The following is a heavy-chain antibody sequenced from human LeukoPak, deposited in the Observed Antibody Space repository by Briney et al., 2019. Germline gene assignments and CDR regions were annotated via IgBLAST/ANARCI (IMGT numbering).Heavy chain of an antibody. D-gene: IGHD3-22*01. Sequence: GRSLRLSCAASGFTFSSYGMHWVRQAPGKGLEWVAVIWYDGSNKYYADSVKGRFTISRDNSKNTLYLQMNSLRAEDTAVYYCARDEREDYYDSSGPKMPLDWGQGTLVTVSS. V-gene: IGHV3-33*01. J-gene: IGHJ4*02. CDR2: IWYDGSNK. CDR1: GFTFSSYG. CDR3: ARDEREDYYDSSGPKMPLD.